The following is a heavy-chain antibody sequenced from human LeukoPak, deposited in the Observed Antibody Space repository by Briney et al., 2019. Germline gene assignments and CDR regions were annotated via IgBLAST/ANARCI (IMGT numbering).Heavy chain of an antibody. J-gene: IGHJ5*02. CDR2: IIPIFGTA. D-gene: IGHD2-2*01. CDR1: GGTFNSYA. Sequence: SSVKVSCKASGGTFNSYAISWVRQAPGQGLECMGRIIPIFGTANYAQKFQGRVTITTDESTSTAYMELSSLRSEDTAVYYCASSSTSYPWGQGTLVTVSS. CDR3: ASSSTSYP. V-gene: IGHV1-69*05.